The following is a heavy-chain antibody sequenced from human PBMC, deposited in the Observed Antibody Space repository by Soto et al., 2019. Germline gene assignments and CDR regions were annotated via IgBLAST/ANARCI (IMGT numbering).Heavy chain of an antibody. J-gene: IGHJ5*02. V-gene: IGHV4-30-2*05. CDR3: VRGYSNKWFDP. CDR2: GGT. D-gene: IGHD4-4*01. Sequence: GGTYYNPSLKSRLTISVDTSRNQFSLKLSSVSAADTAVYYCVRGYSNKWFDPWGQGTLVTVSS.